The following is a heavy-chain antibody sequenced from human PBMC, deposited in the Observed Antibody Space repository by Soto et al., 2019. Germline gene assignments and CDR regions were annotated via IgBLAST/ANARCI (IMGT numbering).Heavy chain of an antibody. J-gene: IGHJ4*02. CDR2: ISWNGVST. V-gene: IGHV3-20*04. D-gene: IGHD2-21*02. CDR1: RFTFHDYG. CDR3: AKDNSDSYLDY. Sequence: GGSLRLSCAASRFTFHDYGMNWVRQAPGKGLEWVSGISWNGVSTGYADSVKGRCTISRDNAKKSRYLQMNNLRPESPPLYYSAKDNSDSYLDYWGQGPLVPAS.